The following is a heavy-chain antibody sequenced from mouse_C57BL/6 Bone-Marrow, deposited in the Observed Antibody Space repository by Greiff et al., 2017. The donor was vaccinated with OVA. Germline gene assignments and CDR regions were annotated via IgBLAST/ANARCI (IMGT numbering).Heavy chain of an antibody. V-gene: IGHV1-69*01. D-gene: IGHD2-4*01. Sequence: QVQLQQPGAELVMPGASVKLSCTASGYTFTSYWMHWVRQRPGQGLEWIGEIDPSDGYTNYNQKFKGKSTLTVDKSSSTTYMQLSSLTSEDSAVYYCARWDYDDGRYWYFDVWGTGTTVTVSS. CDR3: ARWDYDDGRYWYFDV. J-gene: IGHJ1*03. CDR1: GYTFTSYW. CDR2: IDPSDGYT.